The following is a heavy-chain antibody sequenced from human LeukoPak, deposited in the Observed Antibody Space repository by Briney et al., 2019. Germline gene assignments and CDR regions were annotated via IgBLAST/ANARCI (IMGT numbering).Heavy chain of an antibody. CDR1: GFTFSSYG. CDR3: ARATYYYDSSGYWTLEFDFDI. V-gene: IGHV4-38-2*01. CDR2: IYHSGST. D-gene: IGHD3-22*01. Sequence: GSLRLSCAASGFTFSSYGMSWVRQAPGKGLEWIGCIYHSGSTYYNPSLKSRVTISVDTSKNQFSLRLSSVTAADTAVYYCARATYYYDSSGYWTLEFDFDIWGQGTMVTVSS. J-gene: IGHJ3*02.